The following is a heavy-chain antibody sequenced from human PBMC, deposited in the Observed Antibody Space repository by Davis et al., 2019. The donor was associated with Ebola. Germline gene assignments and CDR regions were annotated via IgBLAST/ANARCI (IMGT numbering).Heavy chain of an antibody. CDR3: ARDLSVVAEDTIYAWWFDC. CDR2: ISNDGSKK. J-gene: IGHJ4*02. Sequence: PGGSLRLSCAASGFTLSSHAMHWVRQAPGKGLEWVAVISNDGSKKYYTDSVKGRFTISRDNSKNTLYLQMNSLRADDTAVYFCARDLSVVAEDTIYAWWFDCWGQGTLVTVSS. V-gene: IGHV3-30-3*01. D-gene: IGHD3-16*01. CDR1: GFTLSSHA.